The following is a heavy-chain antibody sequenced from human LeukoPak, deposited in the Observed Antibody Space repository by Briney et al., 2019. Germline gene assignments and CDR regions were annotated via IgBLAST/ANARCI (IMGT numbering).Heavy chain of an antibody. D-gene: IGHD6-19*01. Sequence: GGSLRLSCAASGFTFGTYAMSWVRQAPGKGLEWVSTISGTGDTTNYADSVKGRFTISRDNSKNTLYLQMNSLRAEDTAVYYCAKVPMDAGWLVLDYWGQGTLVTVSS. CDR3: AKVPMDAGWLVLDY. J-gene: IGHJ4*02. CDR2: ISGTGDTT. V-gene: IGHV3-23*01. CDR1: GFTFGTYA.